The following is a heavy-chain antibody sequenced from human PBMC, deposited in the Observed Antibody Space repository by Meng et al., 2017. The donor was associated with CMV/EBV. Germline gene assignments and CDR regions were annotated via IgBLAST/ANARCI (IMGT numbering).Heavy chain of an antibody. CDR1: GGSISSYY. Sequence: SETLSLTCTVSGGSISSYYWSWIRQPPGKGLEWIGYIYYSGSTNYNPSLKSRVTISVDTSKNQYSLKLSSVTAADTAVYYCASDHGNSWFDPWGQGTLVTVSS. D-gene: IGHD1-26*01. CDR3: ASDHGNSWFDP. V-gene: IGHV4-59*01. CDR2: IYYSGST. J-gene: IGHJ5*02.